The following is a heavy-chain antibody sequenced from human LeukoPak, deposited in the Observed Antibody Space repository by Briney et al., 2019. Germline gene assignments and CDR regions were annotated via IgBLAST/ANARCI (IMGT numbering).Heavy chain of an antibody. CDR2: IYYTGST. D-gene: IGHD3-10*01. CDR1: SGSIDSYY. J-gene: IGHJ5*02. V-gene: IGHV4-59*01. CDR3: ARGVLLHSAEFSGFDP. Sequence: PSETLSLTCSVSSGSIDSYYWSWIRQPPGKGLEWIGSIYYTGSTNYSPSLRSRVTISVDTSKNQFALKLNSVTAADTAVYYCARGVLLHSAEFSGFDPWGQGTLVTVSS.